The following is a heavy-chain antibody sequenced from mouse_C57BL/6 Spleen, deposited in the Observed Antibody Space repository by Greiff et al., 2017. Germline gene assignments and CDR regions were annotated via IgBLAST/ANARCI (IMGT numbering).Heavy chain of an antibody. CDR1: GYTFTSYW. CDR2: IHPSDSDT. J-gene: IGHJ2*01. CDR3: AEGYYYGSSVLDY. D-gene: IGHD1-1*01. Sequence: QVQLQQPGAELVKPGASVKLSCKASGYTFTSYWMHWVKQRPGQGLEWIGRIHPSDSDTNYNQQFKGKATLTVDTSSSTAYMQLSSLTSEDSAVYYDAEGYYYGSSVLDYWGQGTTLTVSS. V-gene: IGHV1-74*01.